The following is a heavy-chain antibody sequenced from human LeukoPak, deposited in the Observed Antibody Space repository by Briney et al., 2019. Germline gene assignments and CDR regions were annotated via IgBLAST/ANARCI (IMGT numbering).Heavy chain of an antibody. CDR3: ARGPSDSSGYYFYY. CDR2: IYYSGST. V-gene: IGHV4-59*01. Sequence: SETLSLTCTVSGGSISTYYWSWIRQSPGKGLEWIGYIYYSGSTNYNPSLKSRVTISVDTSKNQFSLKLSSVTAADTAVYYCARGPSDSSGYYFYYWGQGTLVTVSS. J-gene: IGHJ4*02. CDR1: GGSISTYY. D-gene: IGHD3-22*01.